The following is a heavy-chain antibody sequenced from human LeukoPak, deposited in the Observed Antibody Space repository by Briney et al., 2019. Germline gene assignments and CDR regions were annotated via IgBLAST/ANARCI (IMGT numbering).Heavy chain of an antibody. CDR3: AKDLGGPAPTPYGMDV. CDR1: GFTLSSYD. CDR2: ISGSGSNT. V-gene: IGHV3-23*01. Sequence: GGSLRLSCAASGFTLSSYDVSWVRQAPGKGLEWVSTISGSGSNTYYADSVKGRFTISRDNSKNTLYLQMNSLRAEDTAVYYCAKDLGGPAPTPYGMDVWGQGTTVTVSS. J-gene: IGHJ6*02. D-gene: IGHD2-2*02.